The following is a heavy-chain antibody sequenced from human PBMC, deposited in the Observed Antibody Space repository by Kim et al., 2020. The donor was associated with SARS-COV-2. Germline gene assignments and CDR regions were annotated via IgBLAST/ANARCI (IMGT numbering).Heavy chain of an antibody. V-gene: IGHV3-30*18. CDR1: GFTFSNYD. Sequence: LRLSCAASGFTFSNYDIHWVRQAPGKGLEWVAAILSDGNNKYYADSVKGRFTISRDNSKNTLYLQMNSLRAEDTAVYYCAKRADSTQRYFDYWGQGTLVTVSS. J-gene: IGHJ4*02. CDR3: AKRADSTQRYFDY. CDR2: ILSDGNNK. D-gene: IGHD3-9*01.